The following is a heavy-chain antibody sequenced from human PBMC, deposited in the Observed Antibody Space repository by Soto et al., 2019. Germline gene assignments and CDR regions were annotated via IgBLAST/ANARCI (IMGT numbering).Heavy chain of an antibody. J-gene: IGHJ6*02. CDR3: ARDYGDYEYYYYGMDV. Sequence: VQLVESGGGLVQPGGSLRLSCAASGFTFSSYAMHWVRQAPGKGLEWVAVISYDGSNKYYADSVKGRFTISRDNSKNTLYLQMNSLRAEDTAVYYCARDYGDYEYYYYGMDVWGQGTTVTVSS. CDR2: ISYDGSNK. V-gene: IGHV3-30-3*01. D-gene: IGHD4-17*01. CDR1: GFTFSSYA.